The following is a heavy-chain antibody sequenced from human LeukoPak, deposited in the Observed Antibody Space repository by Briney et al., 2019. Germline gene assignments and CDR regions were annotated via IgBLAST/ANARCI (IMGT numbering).Heavy chain of an antibody. V-gene: IGHV3-30*18. D-gene: IGHD4-17*01. CDR1: GFTFSSYG. Sequence: GRSLRLSCAASGFTFSSYGMHWVRQAPGKGLEWVAVISYDGSNKYYADSVKGRFTISRDNSKNTLYLQMNSLRAEDTAVYYCAKVFFIKDYGDYGKYFDYWGQGTLVTVSS. CDR2: ISYDGSNK. J-gene: IGHJ4*02. CDR3: AKVFFIKDYGDYGKYFDY.